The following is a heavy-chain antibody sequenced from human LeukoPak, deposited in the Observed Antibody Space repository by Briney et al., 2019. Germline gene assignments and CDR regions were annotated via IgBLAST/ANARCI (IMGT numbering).Heavy chain of an antibody. CDR3: ARDVVVVAASGSNFDY. Sequence: GGSLRLSCAASGFTFSSYNMNWVRQAPGKGLKWVSSISTSSSYIYYADSVKGRFTISRDNARNSLYLQMNSLRAEDTAVYYCARDVVVVAASGSNFDYWGQGTLVTVSS. D-gene: IGHD2-15*01. CDR2: ISTSSSYI. V-gene: IGHV3-21*01. J-gene: IGHJ4*02. CDR1: GFTFSSYN.